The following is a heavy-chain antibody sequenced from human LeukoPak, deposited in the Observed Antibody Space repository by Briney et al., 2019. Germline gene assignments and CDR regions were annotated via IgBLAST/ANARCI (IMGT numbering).Heavy chain of an antibody. Sequence: PSETLSLTCTVSGGSISSSSYYWSWIRQPPGKGLEWIGYVYYSGSTNYNPSLKSRVTISVDTSKNQFSLRLSSVTAADTAVYYCARGRFVLEEGPQFDYWGQGTLVTVSS. V-gene: IGHV4-61*05. CDR2: VYYSGST. D-gene: IGHD1-1*01. CDR1: GGSISSSSYY. CDR3: ARGRFVLEEGPQFDY. J-gene: IGHJ4*02.